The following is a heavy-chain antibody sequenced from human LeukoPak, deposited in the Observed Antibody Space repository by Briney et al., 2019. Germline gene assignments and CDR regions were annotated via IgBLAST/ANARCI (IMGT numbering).Heavy chain of an antibody. J-gene: IGHJ4*02. CDR3: ARICSTTDCLISA. Sequence: PGGSLRLSCAASGFTFSTYAMTWVRQAPGMGLEWVSAISGNGGSTYYADSVKGRFTISRDNAKNTVYLQMSSLRAEDTAIYYCARICSTTDCLISAWGQGTLVTVSS. CDR2: ISGNGGST. CDR1: GFTFSTYA. V-gene: IGHV3-23*01. D-gene: IGHD2-2*01.